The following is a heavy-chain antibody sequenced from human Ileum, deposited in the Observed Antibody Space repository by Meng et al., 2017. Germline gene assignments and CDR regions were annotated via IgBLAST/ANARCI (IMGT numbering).Heavy chain of an antibody. CDR2: INHSGST. Sequence: LRRWGAGPLKPSETLSLPCAVYGWSFSGYYWSWIRQPPGKGLEWIGEINHSGSTNYNPSLKSRVTISVDTSKNQFSLKLSSVTAADTAVYYCARGWYYDYVWGSYRDHMFDYWGQGTLVTVSS. D-gene: IGHD3-16*02. J-gene: IGHJ4*02. V-gene: IGHV4-34*01. CDR1: GWSFSGYY. CDR3: ARGWYYDYVWGSYRDHMFDY.